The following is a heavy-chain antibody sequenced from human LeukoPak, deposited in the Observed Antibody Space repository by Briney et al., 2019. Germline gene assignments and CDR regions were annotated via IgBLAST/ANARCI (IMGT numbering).Heavy chain of an antibody. CDR2: IYYSGST. V-gene: IGHV4-59*08. Sequence: SQTLSLTCTVSGGSISSYYWSWIRQPPGKGLEWIGYIYYSGSTNYNPSLKSRVTISVDTSKNQFSLKLSSVTAADTAVYYCARHGAMVRGVIYGMDVWGQGTTVTVSS. CDR3: ARHGAMVRGVIYGMDV. J-gene: IGHJ6*02. D-gene: IGHD3-10*01. CDR1: GGSISSYY.